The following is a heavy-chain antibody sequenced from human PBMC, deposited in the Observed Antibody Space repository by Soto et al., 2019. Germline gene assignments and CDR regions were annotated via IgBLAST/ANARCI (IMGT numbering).Heavy chain of an antibody. CDR2: IYYSGST. D-gene: IGHD3-10*01. Sequence: KTSETLSLTCTVSGGSISSGGYYWSWIRQHPGKGLEWIGYIYYSGSTYYNPSLKSRVTISVDTSKNQFSLKLSSVTAADTAVYYCAKDMGAKRITFVRGVISSDYWGQGTVVTVSS. J-gene: IGHJ4*02. CDR1: GGSISSGGYY. V-gene: IGHV4-31*03. CDR3: AKDMGAKRITFVRGVISSDY.